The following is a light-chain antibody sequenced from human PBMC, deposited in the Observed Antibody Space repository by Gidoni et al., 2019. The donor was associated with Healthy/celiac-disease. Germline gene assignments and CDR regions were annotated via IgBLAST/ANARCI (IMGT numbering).Light chain of an antibody. CDR2: DAS. V-gene: IGKV3-11*01. CDR1: QSVSSS. CDR3: QQSSNWPLT. Sequence: EIVLTQSPATLSLSPGERATLSCRARQSVSSSLAWYQQKPGQPPRLLIYDASNRATGIPARCSGSGSGTDFTLTISSLEPEDFAVYYCQQSSNWPLTFGGGTKVEIK. J-gene: IGKJ4*01.